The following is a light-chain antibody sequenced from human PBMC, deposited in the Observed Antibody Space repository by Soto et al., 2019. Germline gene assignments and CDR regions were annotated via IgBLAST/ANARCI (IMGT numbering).Light chain of an antibody. CDR3: QQYNNWPRT. J-gene: IGKJ5*01. Sequence: EVVMTQSPATLSVSLGDRATLSCRASQSVSSNLAWYQQKPGQAPRLLIYGASTRATGIPARFSGSGSGTEFTLTISSLQSEDSAVYFCQQYNNWPRTFGQGTRLEI. V-gene: IGKV3-15*01. CDR1: QSVSSN. CDR2: GAS.